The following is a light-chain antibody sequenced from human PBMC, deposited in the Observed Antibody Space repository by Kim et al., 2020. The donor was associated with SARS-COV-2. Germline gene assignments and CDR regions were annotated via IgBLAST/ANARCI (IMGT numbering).Light chain of an antibody. V-gene: IGLV1-40*01. CDR3: QSYDSSLSGSKV. CDR1: SSNIGAGYD. CDR2: GNS. J-gene: IGLJ1*01. Sequence: VTISCTGSSSNIGAGYDVHWYQQLPGTAPKLLIYGNSNRPSGVPDRFSGSKSGTSASLAITGLQAEDEADYYCQSYDSSLSGSKVFGTGTKVTVL.